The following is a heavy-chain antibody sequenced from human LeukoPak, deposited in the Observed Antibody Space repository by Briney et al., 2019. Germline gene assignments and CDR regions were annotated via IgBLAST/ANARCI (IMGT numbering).Heavy chain of an antibody. CDR3: ARGQLVPANLNWFDP. CDR2: IYDSGST. D-gene: IGHD6-13*01. J-gene: IGHJ5*02. CDR1: GGSITSGGYS. Sequence: PSETLSLTCAVSGGSITSGGYSWSWIRQPPGKGLEWIGYIYDSGSTYYNPSLKSRVTISVDTSKSQFSLKLSSVTAADTAVYYCARGQLVPANLNWFDPWGQGTLVTVSS. V-gene: IGHV4-30-4*07.